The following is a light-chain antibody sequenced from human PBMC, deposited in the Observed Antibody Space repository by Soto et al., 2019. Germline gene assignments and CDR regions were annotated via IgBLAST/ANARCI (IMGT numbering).Light chain of an antibody. CDR1: QSINSF. CDR2: GAS. Sequence: DIQMTQSPSSLSASVGDRVTITCRASQSINSFLNWYQQKPGKAPKLLIYGASNLQSGVSSRFSGSGSGTDFTLTISSLQPEDFSTYYCQQSFSTVWTFGQGTKVEIK. CDR3: QQSFSTVWT. J-gene: IGKJ1*01. V-gene: IGKV1-39*01.